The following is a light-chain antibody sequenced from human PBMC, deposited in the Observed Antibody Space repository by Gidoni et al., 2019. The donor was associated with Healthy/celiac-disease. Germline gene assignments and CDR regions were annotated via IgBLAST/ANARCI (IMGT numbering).Light chain of an antibody. CDR3: QQYNSYPHT. CDR1: PSISSW. CDR2: KAS. J-gene: IGKJ2*01. V-gene: IGKV1-5*03. Sequence: DIQMTQSPSTLSASVGDRVTITCRASPSISSWLACYQQKPAKAPKLMIYKASSLDSGVPSRFRGSGSGTEFTLTISSLQPDDFATYYGQQYNSYPHTFGQGTKLEIK.